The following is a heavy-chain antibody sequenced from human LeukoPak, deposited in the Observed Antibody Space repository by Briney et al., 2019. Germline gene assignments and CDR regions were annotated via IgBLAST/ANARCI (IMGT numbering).Heavy chain of an antibody. D-gene: IGHD1-14*01. CDR2: INPNSGGT. Sequence: ASVKVSFKASGYTFTGYYMHWVRQAPGQGLEWVGWINPNSGGTNYAQKFQGRVTMTRDTSISTAYMELSRLGSDDTAVYYCAGFRPERYYFDYWGQGTLVTVSS. CDR3: AGFRPERYYFDY. V-gene: IGHV1-2*02. CDR1: GYTFTGYY. J-gene: IGHJ4*02.